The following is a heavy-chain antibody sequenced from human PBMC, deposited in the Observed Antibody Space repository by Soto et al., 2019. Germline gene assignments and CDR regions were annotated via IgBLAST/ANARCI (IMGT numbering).Heavy chain of an antibody. CDR1: GYTFTSYD. CDR3: ASSISHCSSTSCYYYYYGMDV. J-gene: IGHJ6*02. Sequence: ASVKVSCKASGYTFTSYDINWVRQATGQGLEWMGWMNPNSGNTGYAQKFQGRVTMTRNTSISTAYMELSSLRSEDTAVYYCASSISHCSSTSCYYYYYGMDVWGQGATVTVSS. CDR2: MNPNSGNT. D-gene: IGHD2-2*01. V-gene: IGHV1-8*01.